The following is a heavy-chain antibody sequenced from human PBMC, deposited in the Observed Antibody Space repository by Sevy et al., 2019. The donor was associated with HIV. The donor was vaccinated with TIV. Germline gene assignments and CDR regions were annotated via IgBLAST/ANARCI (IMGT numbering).Heavy chain of an antibody. V-gene: IGHV3-30*03. J-gene: IGHJ1*01. Sequence: GGSLRLSCAASGFTLSRTGMIWVRQAPGKGLEWVAVTSYDGSHKYYADSVKGRFIVSRDNSRNILSLEMSSLTRDDTAVYYCARGENDDEFFQYWGQGTLVTVSS. CDR1: GFTLSRTG. D-gene: IGHD1-26*01. CDR3: ARGENDDEFFQY. CDR2: TSYDGSHK.